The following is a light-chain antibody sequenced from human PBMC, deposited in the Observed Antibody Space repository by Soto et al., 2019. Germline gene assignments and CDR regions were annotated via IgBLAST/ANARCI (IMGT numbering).Light chain of an antibody. Sequence: QSALTQPASVSGSPGQSITISCTGTSSDVGGYNYVSWYQQYPGKAPKLMIYDVNNRPSGVSNRFSGSKSGNTASLTISGLQAEDEADYYCSSYSSSSTHLFGGGTKLTVL. J-gene: IGLJ2*01. CDR1: SSDVGGYNY. CDR3: SSYSSSSTHL. CDR2: DVN. V-gene: IGLV2-14*01.